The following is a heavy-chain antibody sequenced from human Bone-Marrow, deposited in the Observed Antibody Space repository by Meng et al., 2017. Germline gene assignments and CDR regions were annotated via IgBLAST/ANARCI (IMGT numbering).Heavy chain of an antibody. CDR1: CGSISNGNPY. Sequence: QVAVQGSGPGLEKPSQTLSLTCTVSCGSISNGNPYWSWIRQHPGKGLENIGYIYYSGSTYYNPSLKSRVIISVDTSKNQFSLRLNSVTAADTAVYYCASLYGDASVWYLDLWGRGTLVTVSS. V-gene: IGHV4-31*03. CDR2: IYYSGST. J-gene: IGHJ2*01. D-gene: IGHD4-17*01. CDR3: ASLYGDASVWYLDL.